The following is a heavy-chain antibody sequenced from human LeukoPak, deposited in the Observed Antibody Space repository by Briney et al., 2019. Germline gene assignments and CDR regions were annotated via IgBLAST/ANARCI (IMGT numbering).Heavy chain of an antibody. J-gene: IGHJ4*02. V-gene: IGHV4-31*03. Sequence: SETLSLTCTVSGASFSSGDQYWNWIRQSPGRGLEWIGSIHPSGTLYNNPSLESRVTISVDMSKNQFSLNLNSVTAADTAVYFCSRGLDSRKLGYWGQGTLVTVSS. D-gene: IGHD3-22*01. CDR1: GASFSSGDQY. CDR2: IHPSGTL. CDR3: SRGLDSRKLGY.